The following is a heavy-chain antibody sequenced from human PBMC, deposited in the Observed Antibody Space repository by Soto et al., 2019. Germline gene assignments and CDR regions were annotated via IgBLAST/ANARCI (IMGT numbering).Heavy chain of an antibody. CDR3: ARHALRSSSWADY. V-gene: IGHV4-39*01. Sequence: QLQLQESGPGLVKPSETLSLTCTVSGGSISSSSYYWGWMRQPPGKGLEWIGSIYYSGSTYYNPSLPRRPTIPVATSQNRFPLKLSSVTAADTAVDACARHALRSSSWADYWGQGTLVPVSS. CDR1: GGSISSSSYY. CDR2: IYYSGST. D-gene: IGHD6-13*01. J-gene: IGHJ4*02.